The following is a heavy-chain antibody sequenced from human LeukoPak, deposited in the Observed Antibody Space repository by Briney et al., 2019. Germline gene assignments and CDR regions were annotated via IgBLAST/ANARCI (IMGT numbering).Heavy chain of an antibody. Sequence: MPSETLSLTCTVSGGSISSYYWSWIRQPPGKGLEWIGYIYYSGSTNYNPSLKSRVTISVDTSKNQFSLKLSSVTAADTAIYYCARGGAARIRYYGMDVWGQGTTVTVSS. J-gene: IGHJ6*02. V-gene: IGHV4-59*12. CDR1: GGSISSYY. CDR3: ARGGAARIRYYGMDV. CDR2: IYYSGST. D-gene: IGHD6-6*01.